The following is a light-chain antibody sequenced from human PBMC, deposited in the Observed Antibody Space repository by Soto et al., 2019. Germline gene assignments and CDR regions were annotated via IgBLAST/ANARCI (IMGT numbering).Light chain of an antibody. CDR2: GVT. CDR3: SSFTSDSTRI. CDR1: SSDIGAFNF. Sequence: QSALTQPASVSGSPGQSISIPCTGTSSDIGAFNFVSWYQQHPGKAPKVLIYGVTNRPSGVDYRFSGSKSGNTASLIISGLRPEDEADYYCSSFTSDSTRIFGTGTKLTVL. J-gene: IGLJ1*01. V-gene: IGLV2-14*03.